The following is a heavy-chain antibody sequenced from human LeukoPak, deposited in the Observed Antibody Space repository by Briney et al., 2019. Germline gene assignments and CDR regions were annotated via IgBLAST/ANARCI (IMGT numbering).Heavy chain of an antibody. CDR2: IYYSGST. V-gene: IGHV4-59*01. Sequence: PSETLSLTCTVSGGSISSYYWSWIRQPPGKGLEWIRYIYYSGSTNYNPSLKSRVTISVDTSKNQFSLKLSSVTAADTAVYYCARAHCSSTSCYSFYYYGMDVWGQGTTVTASS. J-gene: IGHJ6*02. CDR3: ARAHCSSTSCYSFYYYGMDV. CDR1: GGSISSYY. D-gene: IGHD2-2*01.